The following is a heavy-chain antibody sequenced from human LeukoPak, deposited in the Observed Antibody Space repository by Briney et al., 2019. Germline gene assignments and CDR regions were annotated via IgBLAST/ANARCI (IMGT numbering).Heavy chain of an antibody. CDR1: GGSFSGYY. V-gene: IGHV4-34*01. J-gene: IGHJ4*02. CDR2: INHSGST. Sequence: SSETLSLTCAVYGGSFSGYYWSWIRQPPGKGLEWIGEINHSGSTNYNPSLKSRVTISVDTSKNQFSLKLSSVTAADTAVYYCATYYPPYYFDYWGQGTLVTVSS. D-gene: IGHD3-10*01. CDR3: ATYYPPYYFDY.